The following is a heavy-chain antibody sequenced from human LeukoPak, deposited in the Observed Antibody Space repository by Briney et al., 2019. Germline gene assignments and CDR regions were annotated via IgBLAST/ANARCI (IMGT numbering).Heavy chain of an antibody. V-gene: IGHV3-7*03. J-gene: IGHJ4*02. Sequence: GGSLRLSCAASGFTFSSYWMNWVRQAPGKGLEWVANIKQDGSEKYYVDSVKGRLTISRDNAKNSLYLQMNSLRAEDTALYYCASGGIYYGAAFDFWGQGTLVTVSS. D-gene: IGHD1-26*01. CDR2: IKQDGSEK. CDR1: GFTFSSYW. CDR3: ASGGIYYGAAFDF.